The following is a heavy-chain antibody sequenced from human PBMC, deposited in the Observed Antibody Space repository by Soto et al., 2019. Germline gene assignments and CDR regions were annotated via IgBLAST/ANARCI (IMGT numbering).Heavy chain of an antibody. D-gene: IGHD6-19*01. Sequence: ASVKVSCKASGYTFTSYGISWVRQAPGQGLEWMGWISAYNGNTNYAQKLQGRVTMTTDTSTSTAYMELRSLRSDDTAVYYCARDRRHSSGPYYYGMDVWGQGTTITVSS. CDR2: ISAYNGNT. CDR3: ARDRRHSSGPYYYGMDV. J-gene: IGHJ6*02. CDR1: GYTFTSYG. V-gene: IGHV1-18*01.